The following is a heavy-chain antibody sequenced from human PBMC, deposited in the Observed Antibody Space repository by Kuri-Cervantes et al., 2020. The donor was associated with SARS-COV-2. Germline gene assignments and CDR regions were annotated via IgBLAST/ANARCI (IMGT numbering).Heavy chain of an antibody. D-gene: IGHD1-1*01. CDR3: VRDGDHWNFDY. J-gene: IGHJ4*02. Sequence: GESLKISCAASGFTFSGHWIHWVRQAPGKGLVWVSRINPDGSYTNNADSVKGRFTLSRDNAKNMLFLQMNSLRAEDTAVYYCVRDGDHWNFDYWGQGTRVNGAS. CDR1: GFTFSGHW. V-gene: IGHV3-74*01. CDR2: INPDGSYT.